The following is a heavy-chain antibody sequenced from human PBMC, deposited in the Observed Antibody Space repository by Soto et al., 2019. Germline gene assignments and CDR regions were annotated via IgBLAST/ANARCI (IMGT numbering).Heavy chain of an antibody. J-gene: IGHJ3*02. CDR1: GCTISSNCFY. Sequence: SETLSLTCTVSGCTISSNCFYWGRLRPPPGKGLESLGSIYYSGSTYYNPSLKSRVTISLDTSKNQFSLKLSSVTAADTAVYYCARTDCSGGSCYLAGDAFDIWGQGTMVTVSS. CDR2: IYYSGST. V-gene: IGHV4-39*01. D-gene: IGHD2-15*01. CDR3: ARTDCSGGSCYLAGDAFDI.